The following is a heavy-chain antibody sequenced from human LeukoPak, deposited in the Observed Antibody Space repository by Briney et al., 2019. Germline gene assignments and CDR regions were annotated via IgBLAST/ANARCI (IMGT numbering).Heavy chain of an antibody. Sequence: GGSLRLSCAASGFTFDDYAIHWVRQAPGKGLEWVANIKQDGSEKYYVDSVKGRFTISRDNAKNSPYLQMNSLRAEDTAVYYCARVNEIAAAGTVDYWGQGTLVTVSS. CDR2: IKQDGSEK. CDR3: ARVNEIAAAGTVDY. V-gene: IGHV3-7*03. CDR1: GFTFDDYA. J-gene: IGHJ4*02. D-gene: IGHD6-13*01.